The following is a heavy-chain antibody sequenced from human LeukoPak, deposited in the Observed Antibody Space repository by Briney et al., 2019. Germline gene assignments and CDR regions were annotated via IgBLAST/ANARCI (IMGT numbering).Heavy chain of an antibody. D-gene: IGHD4-11*01. CDR3: ARYRGKTTVSSLDWFDP. V-gene: IGHV4-59*01. CDR2: IYYSGST. CDR1: SGSISSYY. J-gene: IGHJ5*02. Sequence: SETLSLTCTVSSGSISSYYWSWIRQPPGKGLEWIGYIYYSGSTKYNPSLKSRVTISVDTSKDQFSLKLSSVTAADTAVYYCARYRGKTTVSSLDWFDPWGQGTLVTVSS.